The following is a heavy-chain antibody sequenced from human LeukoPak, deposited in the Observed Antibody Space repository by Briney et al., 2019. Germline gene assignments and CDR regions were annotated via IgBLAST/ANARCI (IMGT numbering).Heavy chain of an antibody. D-gene: IGHD6-19*01. V-gene: IGHV3-23*01. CDR2: ISGSGDST. J-gene: IGHJ4*02. Sequence: GGSLRLSCAASGFTFNNYIMNWVRQAPGKGLEWVSGISGSGDSTYYADSVKGRFTISRDNSKNTLYLQMNSLRAGDTAVYYCARRSGIAVAGAFDYWGQGTLVTVSS. CDR1: GFTFNNYI. CDR3: ARRSGIAVAGAFDY.